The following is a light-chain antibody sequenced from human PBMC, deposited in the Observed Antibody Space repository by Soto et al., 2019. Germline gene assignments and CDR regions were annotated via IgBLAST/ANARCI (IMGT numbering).Light chain of an antibody. CDR2: GAS. CDR1: QSVSSSY. J-gene: IGKJ3*01. CDR3: QQYGSSPLT. V-gene: IGKV3-20*01. Sequence: EIVLTQSPGTLSLSPGERATLSCRASQSVSSSYLAWYQQKPGQAPRLLIYGASSRATGIPDRFSGSGSGTDLPLTIIRLETEDFAVYYCQQYGSSPLTFGPGTKVDIK.